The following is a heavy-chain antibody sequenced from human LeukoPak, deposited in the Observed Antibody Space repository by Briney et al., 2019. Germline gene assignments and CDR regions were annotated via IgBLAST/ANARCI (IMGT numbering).Heavy chain of an antibody. CDR1: GFPFRSYW. V-gene: IGHV3-74*01. CDR2: IDNDAYSS. CDR3: AKGQLGIQSSKWFDP. Sequence: GGSLRLSCAASGFPFRSYWMHWVRQAPGKGLVWVARIDNDAYSSVYADSVKGRFTISRDNSKKTLYLQMDSLRAEDRAVYYCAKGQLGIQSSKWFDPWGQGTLVTVSS. J-gene: IGHJ5*02. D-gene: IGHD7-27*01.